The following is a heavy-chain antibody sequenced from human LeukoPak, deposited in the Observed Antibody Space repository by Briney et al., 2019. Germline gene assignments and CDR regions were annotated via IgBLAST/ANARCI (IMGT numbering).Heavy chain of an antibody. CDR2: INPSDGST. CDR1: GHIFISYF. CDR3: ASDVAREFDH. V-gene: IGHV1-46*01. J-gene: IGHJ4*02. Sequence: ASVKVSCKASGHIFISYFIHWVRQAPGQGLEWMEVINPSDGSTNYAQKFQGRVTMTRDTSATTVYLDLSGLTFEDTAVYYCASDVAREFDHWGQGTLVTVSS. D-gene: IGHD5-24*01.